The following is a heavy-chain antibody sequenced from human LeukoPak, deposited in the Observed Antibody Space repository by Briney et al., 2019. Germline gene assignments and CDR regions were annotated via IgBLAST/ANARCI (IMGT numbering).Heavy chain of an antibody. V-gene: IGHV3-11*04. CDR3: ARRADGGTYYYDSSLDY. D-gene: IGHD3-22*01. J-gene: IGHJ4*02. Sequence: PGGSLRLSCAASGFTFSDYYMRWIRQAPGKGLEWVSYISSSGSTIYYADSVKGRFTISRDNAKNSLYLQMNSLRAEDTAVYYCARRADGGTYYYDSSLDYWGQGTLVTVSS. CDR1: GFTFSDYY. CDR2: ISSSGSTI.